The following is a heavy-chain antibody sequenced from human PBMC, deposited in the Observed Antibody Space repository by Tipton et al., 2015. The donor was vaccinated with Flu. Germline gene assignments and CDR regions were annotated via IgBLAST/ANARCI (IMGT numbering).Heavy chain of an antibody. CDR1: KYSFTSYW. V-gene: IGHV5-51*01. Sequence: QSGAEVKKPGESLKISCKDSKYSFTSYWIGWVRQMPGKGLEWMGIIYPDDSDTRYSPSFQGQVTISADKSSSTAYLQWSSLKASDTAIYFCVRQNCGGDCYPDYWGQGTLVTVSS. J-gene: IGHJ4*02. D-gene: IGHD2-21*02. CDR3: VRQNCGGDCYPDY. CDR2: IYPDDSDT.